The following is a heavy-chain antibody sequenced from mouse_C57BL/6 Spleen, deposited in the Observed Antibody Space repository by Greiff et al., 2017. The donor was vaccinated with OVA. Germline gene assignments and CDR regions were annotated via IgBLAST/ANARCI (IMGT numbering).Heavy chain of an antibody. CDR1: GFSLTSYG. CDR2: IWSGGST. CDR3: ASYYSNYEGGFAY. Sequence: QVQLKESGPGLVQPSQSLSITCTVSGFSLTSYGVHWVRQSPGKGLEWLGVIWSGGSTDYNAAFISRLSISKDNSKSQVFFKMNSLQADDTAIYYCASYYSNYEGGFAYWGQGTLVTVSA. V-gene: IGHV2-2*01. D-gene: IGHD2-5*01. J-gene: IGHJ3*01.